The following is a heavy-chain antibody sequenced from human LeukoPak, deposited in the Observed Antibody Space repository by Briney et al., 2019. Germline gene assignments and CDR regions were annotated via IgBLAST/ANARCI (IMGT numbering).Heavy chain of an antibody. Sequence: SETLSLTYAVYGGSFSGYYWSWIRQPPGKGLEWIGEINHSGSTNYNPSLKSRVTISVDTSKNQFSLKLSSVTAADTAVYYCARGHHSFTDYWGQGTLVTVSS. CDR1: GGSFSGYY. J-gene: IGHJ4*02. CDR2: INHSGST. V-gene: IGHV4-34*01. CDR3: ARGHHSFTDY. D-gene: IGHD2/OR15-2a*01.